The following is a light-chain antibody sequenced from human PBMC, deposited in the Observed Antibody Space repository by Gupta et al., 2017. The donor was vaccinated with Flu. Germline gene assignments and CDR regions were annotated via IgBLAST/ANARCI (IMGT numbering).Light chain of an antibody. CDR2: LNSDGSH. Sequence: QLVLTQSPSASASLGASVKLTCTLSSGHSSYAIAWHQQQPEKGPRYLMYLNSDGSHSKGDVIPDRFSGSSSGAERYLTISSLQSEDEADYYCQTWVTGVQVFGGGTKLTVL. V-gene: IGLV4-69*01. CDR1: SGHSSYA. J-gene: IGLJ3*02. CDR3: QTWVTGVQV.